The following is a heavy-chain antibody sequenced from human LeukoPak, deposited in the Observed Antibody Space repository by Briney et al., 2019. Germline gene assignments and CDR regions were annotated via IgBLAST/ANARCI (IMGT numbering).Heavy chain of an antibody. Sequence: GGSLRLSCAASGFTFSTYWMHWIRQVPGKGLVWVSRITPPGDNTNYADSVRGRFTVSRDNAKNTLYLQMNSLRAEDTAVYFCARDLGNNPAADWDAFDLWGQGTLATVSS. D-gene: IGHD1-14*01. CDR2: ITPPGDNT. CDR1: GFTFSTYW. V-gene: IGHV3-74*01. CDR3: ARDLGNNPAADWDAFDL. J-gene: IGHJ3*01.